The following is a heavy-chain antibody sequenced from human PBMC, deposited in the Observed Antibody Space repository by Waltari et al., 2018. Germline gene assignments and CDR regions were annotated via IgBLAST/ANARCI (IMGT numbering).Heavy chain of an antibody. V-gene: IGHV4-59*11. CDR1: GGSISSHY. CDR2: IYYSGST. D-gene: IGHD3-10*01. CDR3: ARVSMVQGNAFDI. Sequence: QVQLQESGPGLVKPSETLSLTCTVSGGSISSHYWSWIRQPPGKGLEWIGYIYYSGSTNYNPSLKSRVTISVDTSKNQFSLKLSSVTAADTAVYYCARVSMVQGNAFDIWGQGTMVTVSS. J-gene: IGHJ3*02.